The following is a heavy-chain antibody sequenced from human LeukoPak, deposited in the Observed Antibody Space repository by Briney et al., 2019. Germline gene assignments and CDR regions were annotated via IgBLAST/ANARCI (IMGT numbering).Heavy chain of an antibody. CDR2: INHSGST. V-gene: IGHV4-34*01. J-gene: IGHJ4*02. CDR3: ARTYYYGSGSYYELDY. CDR1: GGSLSGYY. D-gene: IGHD3-10*01. Sequence: SETLSLTCAVYGGSLSGYYWSWIRQPPGKGLEWIGEINHSGSTNYNPSLKSRVTISVDTSKNQFSLKLSSVTAADTAVYYCARTYYYGSGSYYELDYWGQGTLVTVSS.